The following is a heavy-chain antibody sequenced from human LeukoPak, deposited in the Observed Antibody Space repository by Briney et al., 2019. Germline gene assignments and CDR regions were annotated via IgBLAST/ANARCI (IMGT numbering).Heavy chain of an antibody. Sequence: ASVKVSCKASGYTFNSDGISWARQAPGQGLEWMGWISAYNGDTNYAQKLQGRVTMTTDTSTSTAYMELRSLRSDDTAVYYCARAHIVVVPAAIGELDYYYYYGMDVWGQGTTVTVSS. CDR1: GYTFNSDG. V-gene: IGHV1-18*01. J-gene: IGHJ6*02. D-gene: IGHD2-2*02. CDR3: ARAHIVVVPAAIGELDYYYYYGMDV. CDR2: ISAYNGDT.